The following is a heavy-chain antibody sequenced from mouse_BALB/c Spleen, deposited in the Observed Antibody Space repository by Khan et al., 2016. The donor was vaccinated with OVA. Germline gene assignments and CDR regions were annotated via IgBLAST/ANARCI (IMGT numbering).Heavy chain of an antibody. D-gene: IGHD3-3*01. Sequence: VQLQESGPGLVAPSQSLSITCTVYGYSLTRYGVHWVRQPPGKGLEWLGLIWAGGSTNYNWALMSRLSISIDNSKSLVFLIMTSLQTDDTALYYCARSKYIARYWGQGTTLTVSS. CDR3: ARSKYIARY. CDR2: IWAGGST. J-gene: IGHJ2*01. CDR1: GYSLTRYG. V-gene: IGHV2-9*02.